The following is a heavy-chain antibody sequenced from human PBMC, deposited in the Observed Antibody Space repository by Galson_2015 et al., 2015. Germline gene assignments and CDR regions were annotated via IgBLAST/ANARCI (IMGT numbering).Heavy chain of an antibody. Sequence: TLSLTCTVSGGSISSGGYYWSWIRQHPGKGLEWIGYIYYSGSTYYNPSLKSRVTISVDTSKNQFSLKLSSATAADTAVYYCARAKVVPAATQNNWFDPWGQGTLVTVSS. CDR3: ARAKVVPAATQNNWFDP. D-gene: IGHD2-2*01. CDR2: IYYSGST. J-gene: IGHJ5*02. V-gene: IGHV4-31*03. CDR1: GGSISSGGYY.